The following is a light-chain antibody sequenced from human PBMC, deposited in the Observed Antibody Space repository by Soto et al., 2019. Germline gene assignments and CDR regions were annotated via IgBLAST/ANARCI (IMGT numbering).Light chain of an antibody. Sequence: AIQMTQSPSSLSASVGDRVTITCRTSQGSRNDLGWYQQKPCKDPNLLIYAASSLQSGVPSRFSGSGSGTDFTLTISSLQREDYATYYCLQDYNYPRTFGQGTKVEIK. CDR3: LQDYNYPRT. CDR1: QGSRND. J-gene: IGKJ1*01. CDR2: AAS. V-gene: IGKV1-6*01.